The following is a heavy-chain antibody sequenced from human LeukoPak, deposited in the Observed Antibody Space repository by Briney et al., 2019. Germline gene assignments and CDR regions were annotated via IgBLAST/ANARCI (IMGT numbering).Heavy chain of an antibody. CDR2: LHYSGST. J-gene: IGHJ4*02. D-gene: IGHD5-18*01. CDR3: ARERGYSFDYGVDY. Sequence: SETLSLTCTVSGGSFSSYYWGWIRQPPGKGLEWIGYLHYSGSTKYSPSLKSRVTISVDASKNQFSLKLSSVTAADTAVYYCARERGYSFDYGVDYWGQGTLVTVSS. CDR1: GGSFSSYY. V-gene: IGHV4-59*01.